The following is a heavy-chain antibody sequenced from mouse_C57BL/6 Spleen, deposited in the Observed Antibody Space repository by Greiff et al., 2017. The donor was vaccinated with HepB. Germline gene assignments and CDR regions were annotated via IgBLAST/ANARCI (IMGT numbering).Heavy chain of an antibody. CDR2: INPNNGGT. Sequence: VQLQQSGPELVKPGASVKMSCKASGYTFTDYNMHWVKQSHGKSLEWIGYINPNNGGTSYNQKFKGKATLTVNKSSSTAYMELRSLTSEDSAVYYCARKMYYGNYEDYWGQGTTLTVSS. CDR3: ARKMYYGNYEDY. J-gene: IGHJ2*01. V-gene: IGHV1-22*01. CDR1: GYTFTDYN. D-gene: IGHD2-1*01.